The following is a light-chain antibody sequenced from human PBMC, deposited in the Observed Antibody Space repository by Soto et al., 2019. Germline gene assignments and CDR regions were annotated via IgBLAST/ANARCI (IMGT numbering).Light chain of an antibody. CDR2: GAS. CDR1: QSVSSSY. Sequence: EIVLTQSPGTLSLSPGERATLSCRASQSVSSSYLAWYQQKPDQAPRLLIYGASSRATGIPDRFSGSGSGTDFTLTISRLEPEDFAVYYRQQYGSSPWTFGQGTKVDIK. J-gene: IGKJ1*01. CDR3: QQYGSSPWT. V-gene: IGKV3-20*01.